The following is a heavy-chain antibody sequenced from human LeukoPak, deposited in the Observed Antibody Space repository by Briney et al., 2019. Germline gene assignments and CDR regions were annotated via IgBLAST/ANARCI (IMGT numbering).Heavy chain of an antibody. D-gene: IGHD3-16*01. J-gene: IGHJ6*03. CDR1: GGSISSYY. V-gene: IGHV4-59*01. Sequence: SETLSLTCTVSGGSISSYYWSWIRQPPGKGLKWIGNIYYSGYTTYSPSLRSRVTISVDTSKNQFSLKLSSVTAADTAVYYCARETSQKGAHYMDVWGKGTTLTVSS. CDR3: ARETSQKGAHYMDV. CDR2: IYYSGYT.